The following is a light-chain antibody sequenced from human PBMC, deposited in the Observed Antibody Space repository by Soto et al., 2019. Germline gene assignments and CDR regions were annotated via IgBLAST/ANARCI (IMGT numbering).Light chain of an antibody. CDR1: QNIFSY. Sequence: DIQMTQSPSSLSASVGDRVTITCRARQNIFSYLTWYQQKPGKAPNRLIYAASNLQSGVPSRFSGSGSGTDFTLTISSLQREDFATYHCQQSYSAPLPFGQGTKVEIK. V-gene: IGKV1-39*01. CDR2: AAS. J-gene: IGKJ1*01. CDR3: QQSYSAPLP.